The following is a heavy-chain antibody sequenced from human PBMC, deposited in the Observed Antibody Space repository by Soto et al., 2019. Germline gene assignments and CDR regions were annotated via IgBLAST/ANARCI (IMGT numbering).Heavy chain of an antibody. CDR2: VSQSGRI. CDR3: AGYSSSFVAFEV. Sequence: QVQLQQWGAGLLKPSETLSLDCGVLGGSFTDYDWTWVRHSPGRGLEWIGEVSQSGRITYNPSLKGRFTISRETANNQFAPRLASVTAAASALYCCAGYSSSFVAFEVWGHGTEVTVSS. V-gene: IGHV4-34*01. D-gene: IGHD3-10*01. J-gene: IGHJ3*01. CDR1: GGSFTDYD.